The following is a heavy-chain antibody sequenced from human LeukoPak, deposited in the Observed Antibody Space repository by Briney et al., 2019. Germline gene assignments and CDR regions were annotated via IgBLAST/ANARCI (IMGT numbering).Heavy chain of an antibody. CDR3: ASGPYPAAGTDHQFDY. Sequence: SKTLSLTCTVSGASISSYYWSWIRQPPGKGLEWIGYIFYSGSTLYNPTLQSRVTISVDTFKNLFSLKLTSVTAADTAVYYCASGPYPAAGTDHQFDYWGQGTLVTVSS. J-gene: IGHJ4*02. CDR1: GASISSYY. V-gene: IGHV4-59*01. D-gene: IGHD6-13*01. CDR2: IFYSGST.